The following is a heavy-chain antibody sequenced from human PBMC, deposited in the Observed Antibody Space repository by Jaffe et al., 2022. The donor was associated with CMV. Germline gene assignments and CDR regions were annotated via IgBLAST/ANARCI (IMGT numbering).Heavy chain of an antibody. J-gene: IGHJ5*02. CDR2: IKQDGSEK. D-gene: IGHD3-3*01. CDR3: ARAVGTYDFWSGYDIPNWFDP. V-gene: IGHV3-7*03. CDR1: GFTFSSHW. Sequence: EVQLEESGGGLVQPGGSLRLSCVASGFTFSSHWMSWVRQAPGKGLEWVANIKQDGSEKYFVDSVKGRFTISRDNVKNSLYLQMNSLRVEDTALYFCARAVGTYDFWSGYDIPNWFDPWGQGTLVTVSS.